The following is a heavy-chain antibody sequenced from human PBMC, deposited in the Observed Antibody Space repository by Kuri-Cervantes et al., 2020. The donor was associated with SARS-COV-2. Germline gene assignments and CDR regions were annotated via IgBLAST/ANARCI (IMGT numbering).Heavy chain of an antibody. CDR3: ARGGYCSGGSCYSVYYYYYYGMDV. Sequence: GESLKISCAASGFTFSSYSMNWVRLAPGKGLEWVSSISSSSSYIYYADSVKGRFTISRDNAKNSLYLQMNSLRAEDTAVYYCARGGYCSGGSCYSVYYYYYYGMDVWGQGTTVTVSS. CDR2: ISSSSSYI. J-gene: IGHJ6*02. V-gene: IGHV3-21*01. CDR1: GFTFSSYS. D-gene: IGHD2-15*01.